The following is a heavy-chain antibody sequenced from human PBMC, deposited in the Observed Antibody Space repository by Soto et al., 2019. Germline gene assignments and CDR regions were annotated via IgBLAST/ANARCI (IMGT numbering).Heavy chain of an antibody. V-gene: IGHV5-51*01. CDR3: ARMMAASGTAFDY. D-gene: IGHD6-13*01. CDR1: GYSFISSW. Sequence: GESLKISCQASGYSFISSWIGWVRQMPGKGLEWMGIIYPGDSDTRYGPSFQGQVTISADKSTSTAYLQWSSLKASDTATYYCARMMAASGTAFDYWGQGALVTVSS. CDR2: IYPGDSDT. J-gene: IGHJ4*02.